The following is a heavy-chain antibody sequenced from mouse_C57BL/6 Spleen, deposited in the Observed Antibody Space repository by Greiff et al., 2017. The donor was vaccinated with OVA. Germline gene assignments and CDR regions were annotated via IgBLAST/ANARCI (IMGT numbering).Heavy chain of an antibody. CDR3: ARYAGSHYAMDY. J-gene: IGHJ4*01. V-gene: IGHV1-52*01. Sequence: QVQLQQPGAELVRPGSSVKLSCKASGYTFTSYWMHWVKQRPIQGLEWIGNIDPSDSETHYNQKFKDKATLTVDKSSSTAYMQLSSLTSEDSAVYYCARYAGSHYAMDYWGQGTSVTVSS. CDR2: IDPSDSET. CDR1: GYTFTSYW. D-gene: IGHD1-1*01.